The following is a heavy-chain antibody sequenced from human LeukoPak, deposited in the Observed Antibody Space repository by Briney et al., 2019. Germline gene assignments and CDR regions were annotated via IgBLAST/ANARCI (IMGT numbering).Heavy chain of an antibody. V-gene: IGHV3-33*01. CDR3: ARGAAGSSSWLDY. CDR1: GFTFSRYG. Sequence: PGGSLRLSCVASGFTFSRYGMHWVRQAPGKGLEWVAVIWYDGSNEYYADSVKGRFTISRDDSQNTLFLQMNSLGAEDTAIYFCARGAAGSSSWLDYWGQGTLVTVSS. D-gene: IGHD6-13*01. J-gene: IGHJ4*02. CDR2: IWYDGSNE.